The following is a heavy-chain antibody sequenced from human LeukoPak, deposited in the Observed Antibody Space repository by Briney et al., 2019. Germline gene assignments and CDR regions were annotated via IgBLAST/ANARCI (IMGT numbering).Heavy chain of an antibody. Sequence: GGSLRLSCAASGFTFSSYAMSWVRQAPGKGLEWVSGISGSGGSTYYADTVKGRFTISRDNSNNTLYLQMNSLRGEDTAVYYCARDSSESSGYQFDYWGQGTLVTVSS. J-gene: IGHJ4*02. D-gene: IGHD3-22*01. CDR1: GFTFSSYA. CDR2: ISGSGGST. CDR3: ARDSSESSGYQFDY. V-gene: IGHV3-23*01.